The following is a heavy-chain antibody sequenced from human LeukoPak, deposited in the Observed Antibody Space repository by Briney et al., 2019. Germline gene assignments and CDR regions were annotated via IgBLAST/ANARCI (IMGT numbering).Heavy chain of an antibody. CDR3: ARVGAGGDVDY. CDR2: IGTAGDT. V-gene: IGHV3-13*01. CDR1: GFTFSSYD. J-gene: IGHJ4*02. Sequence: GGSLRLSCAASGFTFSSYDMHWVRQATGKGLEWVSAIGTAGDTYYPGSVKGRFTISRENAKNSLYLQMNSLRAGDTAVYYCARVGAGGDVDYWGQGTLVTVSS. D-gene: IGHD2-21*02.